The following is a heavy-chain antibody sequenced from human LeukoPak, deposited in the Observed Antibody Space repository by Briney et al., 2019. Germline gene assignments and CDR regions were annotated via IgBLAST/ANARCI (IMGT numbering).Heavy chain of an antibody. D-gene: IGHD3-22*01. CDR1: GGSISSYY. Sequence: SETLSLTCTVSGGSISSYYWSWIRQPPGKGLEWIGYIYYSGSTNYNPSLKSRVTISVDTSKNQFSLKLSSVTAADTAVYYCAATSYYDSSGYPIDYWGQGTLVTVSS. V-gene: IGHV4-59*01. CDR2: IYYSGST. CDR3: AATSYYDSSGYPIDY. J-gene: IGHJ4*02.